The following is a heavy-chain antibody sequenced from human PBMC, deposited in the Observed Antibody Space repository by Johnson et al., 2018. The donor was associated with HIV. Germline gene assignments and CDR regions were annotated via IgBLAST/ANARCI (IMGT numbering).Heavy chain of an antibody. D-gene: IGHD1-26*01. CDR1: GFTFSSYA. J-gene: IGHJ3*02. V-gene: IGHV3-64*01. CDR3: AGPRGCYLGGGGFDAFDI. Sequence: VQLVESGGGVVQPGRSLRLSCAASGFTFSSYAMHWVRQAPGKGLEYVSAISSNGGSTYYANSVKGRFTISRANSKHTLYLQMGRLRAEDMAVYYCAGPRGCYLGGGGFDAFDIWGQGTMVTVSS. CDR2: ISSNGGST.